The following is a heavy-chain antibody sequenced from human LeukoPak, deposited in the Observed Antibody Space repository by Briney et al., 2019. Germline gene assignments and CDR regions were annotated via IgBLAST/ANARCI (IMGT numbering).Heavy chain of an antibody. V-gene: IGHV4-61*02. CDR2: IYTSGST. Sequence: SQTLSLTCTVSGGSISSGSYYWSWIRQPAGKGLEWIGRIYTSGSTNYNPSLKSRVTISVDTSKNQFSLKLSSVTAADTAVYYYARGIPSGRGYSYGPYYYYYMGVWGKGTTVTVSS. CDR1: GGSISSGSYY. J-gene: IGHJ6*03. CDR3: ARGIPSGRGYSYGPYYYYYMGV. D-gene: IGHD5-18*01.